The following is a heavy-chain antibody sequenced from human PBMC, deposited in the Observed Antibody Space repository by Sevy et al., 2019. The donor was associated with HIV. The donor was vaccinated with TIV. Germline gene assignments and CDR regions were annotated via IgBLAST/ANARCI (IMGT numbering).Heavy chain of an antibody. Sequence: GGSLRPSCAASGFTFSNYDMNWVRQAPGKGVEWVSYISSDSSRIYYADSVKGRLTISRDNAKNSLYVQMNRLRAEDTAVYYCAREGGYTDQGMDVWGQGTTVTVSS. CDR2: ISSDSSRI. V-gene: IGHV3-48*01. CDR3: AREGGYTDQGMDV. D-gene: IGHD5-12*01. J-gene: IGHJ6*02. CDR1: GFTFSNYD.